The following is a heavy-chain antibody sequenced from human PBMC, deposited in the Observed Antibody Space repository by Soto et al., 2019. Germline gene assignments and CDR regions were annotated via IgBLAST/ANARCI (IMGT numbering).Heavy chain of an antibody. D-gene: IGHD6-13*01. Sequence: GAPVKGSRQASGYTLTRYCISRVRQAPGQGLEWMGWISGYNGKTNYAQKVQDRVTMTTDTSTSTVYLELRSLRFDDTAVYYCASQQQYDAFDIWGQGTMVTXSS. J-gene: IGHJ3*02. CDR2: ISGYNGKT. CDR3: ASQQQYDAFDI. V-gene: IGHV1-18*01. CDR1: GYTLTRYC.